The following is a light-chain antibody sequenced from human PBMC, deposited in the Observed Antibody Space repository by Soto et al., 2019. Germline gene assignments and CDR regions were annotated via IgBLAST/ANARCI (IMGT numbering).Light chain of an antibody. CDR1: QSVSSN. CDR3: QQYNNWPYT. J-gene: IGKJ2*01. V-gene: IGKV3-15*01. Sequence: EIVMTQSPATLSVSPGERATLSCRASQSVSSNLAWYQQKPGQAPGLLIYGASTRATGIPARFSGSGSGTEFTLTISSLQSEDFAVYYCQQYNNWPYTFGPGTKLEIK. CDR2: GAS.